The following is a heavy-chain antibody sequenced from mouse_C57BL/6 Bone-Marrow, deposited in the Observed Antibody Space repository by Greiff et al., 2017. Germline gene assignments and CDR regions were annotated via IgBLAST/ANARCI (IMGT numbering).Heavy chain of an antibody. D-gene: IGHD2-2*01. Sequence: QVQLQQPGAELVKPGASVKLSCKASGYTFTSYWMHWVKQRPGQGLEWIGMIHPNSGSTNYNEKFKSKATLTVDKSSSTAYMQLSRLTSEDAAVYYCARRGYGGFAYWGQGTLVTVSA. CDR3: ARRGYGGFAY. V-gene: IGHV1-64*01. CDR1: GYTFTSYW. CDR2: IHPNSGST. J-gene: IGHJ3*01.